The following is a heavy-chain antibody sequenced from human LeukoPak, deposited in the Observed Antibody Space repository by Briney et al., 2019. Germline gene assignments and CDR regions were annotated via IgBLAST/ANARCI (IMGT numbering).Heavy chain of an antibody. Sequence: GASVKVSCKASGYTFTSYGISWVRQAPGQGLEWMGWISAYNGNTNYAQKLQGRVTMTTDTSTSTAYMELRSLRSDDTAVYYCARDLLPGVVVPAALSSYWGQGTLVTVSS. CDR3: ARDLLPGVVVPAALSSY. CDR1: GYTFTSYG. V-gene: IGHV1-18*01. D-gene: IGHD2-2*01. CDR2: ISAYNGNT. J-gene: IGHJ4*02.